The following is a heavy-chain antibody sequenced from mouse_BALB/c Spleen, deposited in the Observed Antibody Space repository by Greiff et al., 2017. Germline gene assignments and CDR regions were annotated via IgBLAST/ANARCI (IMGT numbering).Heavy chain of an antibody. Sequence: VKLQESGAELAKPGASVKMSCKASGYTFTSYWMHWVKQRPGQGLEWIGYINPSTGYTEYNQKFKDKATLTADKSSSTAYMQLSSLTSEDSAVYYCAYRYEAYWGQGTLVTVSA. J-gene: IGHJ3*01. D-gene: IGHD2-14*01. CDR3: AYRYEAY. CDR2: INPSTGYT. V-gene: IGHV1-7*01. CDR1: GYTFTSYW.